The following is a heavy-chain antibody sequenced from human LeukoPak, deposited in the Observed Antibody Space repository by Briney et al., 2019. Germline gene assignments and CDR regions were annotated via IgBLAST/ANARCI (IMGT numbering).Heavy chain of an antibody. CDR1: GFTFTGHY. CDR3: ARGGSYKSGAYDT. V-gene: IGHV3-74*01. D-gene: IGHD5-12*01. CDR2: ISGDGTDA. J-gene: IGHJ5*02. Sequence: GGSLRLSCAASGFTFTGHYIHWVCQAPGEGLVWVSRISGDGTDADYAEDVQGRFTNSRDNAKNTIFLHMNSLRGDDTAVYYCARGGSYKSGAYDTWGQGNLVIVSS.